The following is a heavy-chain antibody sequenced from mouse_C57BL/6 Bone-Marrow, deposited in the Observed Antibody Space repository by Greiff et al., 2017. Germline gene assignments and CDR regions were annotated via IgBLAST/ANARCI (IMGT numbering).Heavy chain of an antibody. CDR1: GFTFSSYG. CDR2: ISSGGSYT. CDR3: ARRRGDSSGYVGFAY. D-gene: IGHD3-2*02. Sequence: DVHLVESGGDLVKPGGSLKLSCAASGFTFSSYGMSWVRQTPDKRLEWVATISSGGSYTYYPDSVKGRFTISRDNAKNTLYLQMSSLKSEDTAMYYCARRRGDSSGYVGFAYWGQGTLVTVSA. J-gene: IGHJ3*01. V-gene: IGHV5-6*01.